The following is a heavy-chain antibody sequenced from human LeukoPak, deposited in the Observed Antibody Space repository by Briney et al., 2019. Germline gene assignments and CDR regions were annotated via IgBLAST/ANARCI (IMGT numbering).Heavy chain of an antibody. V-gene: IGHV3-7*01. J-gene: IGHJ4*02. D-gene: IGHD3-3*01. CDR2: IMQDGSER. Sequence: GGSLRLSCAASGFTFSSYSMSCVRQAPGKGLEWVANIMQDGSERYYVDSVKGRFTISRDNAKNSLYLQMNSLRAEDTAVYYCARMEAGRVYWGQGTLVTVPS. CDR1: GFTFSSYS. CDR3: ARMEAGRVY.